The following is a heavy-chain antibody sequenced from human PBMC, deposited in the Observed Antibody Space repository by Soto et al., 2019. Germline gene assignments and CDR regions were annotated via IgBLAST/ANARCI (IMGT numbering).Heavy chain of an antibody. D-gene: IGHD6-6*01. CDR1: GYSFTSYW. Sequence: GESLKISCKGSGYSFTSYWISWVRQMPGKGLEWMGRIDPSDSYTNYSPSFQGHVTISADKSISTAYLQWSSLKASEPAMYYCASRTGIAARGSYYKGMDAGGKGTRVPAPQ. V-gene: IGHV5-10-1*01. CDR3: ASRTGIAARGSYYKGMDA. J-gene: IGHJ6*04. CDR2: IDPSDSYT.